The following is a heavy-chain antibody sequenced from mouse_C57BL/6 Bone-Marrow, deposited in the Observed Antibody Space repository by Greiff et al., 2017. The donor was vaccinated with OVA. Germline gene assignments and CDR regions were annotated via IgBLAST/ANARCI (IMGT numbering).Heavy chain of an antibody. CDR3: ARGGDYDPLFAY. J-gene: IGHJ3*01. D-gene: IGHD2-4*01. CDR2: IDPSDSYT. Sequence: QVQLQQPGAELVKPWASVRLSCKASGYTFTSYWIQWVKQRPGQDLEWIGEIDPSDSYTNYNQKFKGKATLTVDTSSSTAYMQLSSLTSEDTAVYYCARGGDYDPLFAYWGQGTLVTVSA. CDR1: GYTFTSYW. V-gene: IGHV1-50*01.